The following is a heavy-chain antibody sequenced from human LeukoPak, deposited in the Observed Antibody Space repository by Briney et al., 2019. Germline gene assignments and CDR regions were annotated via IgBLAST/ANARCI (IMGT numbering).Heavy chain of an antibody. D-gene: IGHD1-26*01. V-gene: IGHV1-2*02. CDR1: GYTLTDYY. CDR3: ARARRGELLPSSLDY. CDR2: INPNSGGT. J-gene: IGHJ4*02. Sequence: ASVKVSCKASGYTLTDYYMHWVRQAPGQGPEWMGWINPNSGGTNYAQKFQGRVTMTRDTSISTAYMELSRLRSDDTAVYYCARARRGELLPSSLDYWGQGTLVTVSS.